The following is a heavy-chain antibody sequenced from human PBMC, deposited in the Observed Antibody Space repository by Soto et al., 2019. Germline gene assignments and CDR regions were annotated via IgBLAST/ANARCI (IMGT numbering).Heavy chain of an antibody. D-gene: IGHD5-18*01. CDR2: IIPIFVTP. V-gene: IGHV1-69*06. CDR3: ARGDTGYVYRYGPYPYYCCSMDV. J-gene: IGHJ6*02. CDR1: GGAFSNHA. Sequence: SVKVSCKAAGGAFSNHAMSGVRQAPGPGLEWMGGIIPIFVTPMYAQGFKGRVTITADKSMSTVYMELSSLRSEDTAVYHCARGDTGYVYRYGPYPYYCCSMDVWGQGTTVTVSS.